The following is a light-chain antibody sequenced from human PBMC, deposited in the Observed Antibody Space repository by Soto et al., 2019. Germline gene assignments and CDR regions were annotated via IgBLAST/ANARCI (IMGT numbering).Light chain of an antibody. Sequence: DIQMTQSPSSLSASVGDRVTITCRASQSISSYLNWYQQKPGKAPKLLISAASSLQSGVPSRFSGSGSGTDFTLTISRLQPEDFATYYCQQSYSTPWTFGQGTKVEIK. V-gene: IGKV1-39*01. J-gene: IGKJ1*01. CDR2: AAS. CDR1: QSISSY. CDR3: QQSYSTPWT.